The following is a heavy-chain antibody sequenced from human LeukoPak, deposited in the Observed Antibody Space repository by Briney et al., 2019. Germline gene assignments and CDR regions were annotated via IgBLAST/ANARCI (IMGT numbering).Heavy chain of an antibody. D-gene: IGHD1-1*01. J-gene: IGHJ3*02. Sequence: GVSVKVSCKASGGTFSSYAISWVRQAPGQGLEWMGGIIPIFGTANYAQKFQGRVTITADESTSTAYMELSSLRSEDTAVYYCALEGTDAFDIWGQGTMVTVSS. V-gene: IGHV1-69*13. CDR3: ALEGTDAFDI. CDR2: IIPIFGTA. CDR1: GGTFSSYA.